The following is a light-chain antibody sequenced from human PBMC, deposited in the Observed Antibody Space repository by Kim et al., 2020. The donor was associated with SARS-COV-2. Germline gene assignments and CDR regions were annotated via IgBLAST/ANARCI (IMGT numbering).Light chain of an antibody. J-gene: IGLJ2*01. CDR2: DVS. CDR1: SSDVGGYNY. Sequence: QSITLSRTGTSSDVGGYNYVSWYQQHPGKAPKLMIYDVSNRPSGVSNRFSGSKSGNTASLTISGLQAEDEADYYCSSHTSSSTHVVFGGGTQLTVL. CDR3: SSHTSSSTHVV. V-gene: IGLV2-14*03.